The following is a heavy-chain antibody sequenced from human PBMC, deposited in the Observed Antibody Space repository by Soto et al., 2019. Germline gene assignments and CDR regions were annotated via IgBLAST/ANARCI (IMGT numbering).Heavy chain of an antibody. CDR2: IQSGGRT. V-gene: IGHV3-53*01. D-gene: IGHD3-10*01. J-gene: IGHJ4*02. CDR3: AKDLGLLWFGELLPNYFDY. Sequence: PGGSLRLSCAASVFTVSSKYMSWVRQAPGKGLEWVSLIQSGGRTYYADSVKGRFTISRDNSKNTLYLQMNSLRAEDTAVYYCAKDLGLLWFGELLPNYFDYWGQGTLVTVSS. CDR1: VFTVSSKY.